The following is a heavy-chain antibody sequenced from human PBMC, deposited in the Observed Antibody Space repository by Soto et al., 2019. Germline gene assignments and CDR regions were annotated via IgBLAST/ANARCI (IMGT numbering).Heavy chain of an antibody. J-gene: IGHJ5*02. CDR1: GFTFSEYW. Sequence: EVQVVESGGGLVQPGGSLRLSCAASGFTFSEYWMSWVRQAPGKGLEWVANIKEDGSEKYYVDSVKGRFTISRDNAKNSLYLQMNSLRAEDTAVYYCARVPVKVAAGTAWLDPWGQGTLVTVSS. D-gene: IGHD6-13*01. V-gene: IGHV3-7*01. CDR3: ARVPVKVAAGTAWLDP. CDR2: IKEDGSEK.